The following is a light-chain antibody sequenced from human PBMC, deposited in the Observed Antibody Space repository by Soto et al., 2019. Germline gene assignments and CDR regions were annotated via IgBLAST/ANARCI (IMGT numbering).Light chain of an antibody. CDR3: QQYNNWPLT. CDR2: GAS. CDR1: QSVSNDF. J-gene: IGKJ5*01. V-gene: IGKV3-15*01. Sequence: EVVLTQSPVSLSLSPGERATLSCRASQSVSNDFLAWYQQKPGQAPRLLIYGASTRATGIPARFSGSGSGTEFTLTISSLQSEDFAVYYCQQYNNWPLTFGQGIRMQIK.